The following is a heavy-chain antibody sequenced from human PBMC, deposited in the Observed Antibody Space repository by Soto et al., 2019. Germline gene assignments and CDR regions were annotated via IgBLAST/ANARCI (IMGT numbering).Heavy chain of an antibody. CDR2: IYYSGST. V-gene: IGHV4-30-4*01. Sequence: SETLSLTCTVSGGSISSGDYYWSWIRQPPGKGLEWIGYIYYSGSTYYNLSLKSRVTISVDTSKNQFSLKLSSVTAADTAVYYCARDPSSPYYYYYGMDVWGQGTTVTVSS. D-gene: IGHD6-6*01. J-gene: IGHJ6*02. CDR1: GGSISSGDYY. CDR3: ARDPSSPYYYYYGMDV.